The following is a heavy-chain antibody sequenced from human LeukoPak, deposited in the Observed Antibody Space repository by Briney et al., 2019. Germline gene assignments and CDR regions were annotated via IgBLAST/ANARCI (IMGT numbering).Heavy chain of an antibody. D-gene: IGHD5-24*01. CDR3: ANKRWDAFDI. V-gene: IGHV4-38-2*02. CDR2: IYHSGST. CDR1: GYSISSGYY. J-gene: IGHJ3*02. Sequence: PSETLSLTCTVSGYSISSGYYWGWIRQPPGKGLEWIGSIYHSGSTYYNPSLKSRVSISVDTSKNQFSLKLSSVTAADTAVYYCANKRWDAFDIWGQGTMVTVSS.